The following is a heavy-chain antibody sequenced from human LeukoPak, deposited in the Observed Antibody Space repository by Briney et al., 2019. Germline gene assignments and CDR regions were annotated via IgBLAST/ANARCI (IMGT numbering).Heavy chain of an antibody. J-gene: IGHJ4*02. CDR2: ISSSGSTI. D-gene: IGHD4-17*01. CDR3: ARDLYGDYSIDY. CDR1: GFTFNTYS. Sequence: QPGGSLRLSCAASGFTFNTYSMNWVRPAPGKGLEWVSYISSSGSTIYYADSVKGRFTISRDNAKNSLYLQMNSLRAEDTAVYYCARDLYGDYSIDYWGQGTLVTVSS. V-gene: IGHV3-48*01.